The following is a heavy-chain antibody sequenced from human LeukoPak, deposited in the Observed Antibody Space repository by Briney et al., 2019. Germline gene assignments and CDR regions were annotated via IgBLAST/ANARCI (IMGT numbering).Heavy chain of an antibody. J-gene: IGHJ6*03. CDR1: GGSISTSNYY. Sequence: SETLSLTCTVSGGSISTSNYYWGWIRQPPGKGLEWIGNIFYSGSTYYSPSLKSRVTISLDTSRNQFSLKLTSVTAADTAVYYCAKGSGYEAQYYYYYMDVWGKGTTVTISS. D-gene: IGHD5-12*01. CDR2: IFYSGST. CDR3: AKGSGYEAQYYYYYMDV. V-gene: IGHV4-39*07.